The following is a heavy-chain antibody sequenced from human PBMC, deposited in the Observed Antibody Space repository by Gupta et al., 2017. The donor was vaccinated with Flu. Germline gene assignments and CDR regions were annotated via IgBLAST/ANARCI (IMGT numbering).Heavy chain of an antibody. V-gene: IGHV3-53*02. D-gene: IGHD6-6*01. Sequence: VPLVETGGGSIQPGGSLSLTCAASGFTVSGNYMNWVRQGPGKGQEWISSIYSSSNRYYEASVTGRFTISRDNSKNTGFLPMNSLRAEESAVYYCARGRGGLVDWGQGTRGIVAS. CDR3: ARGRGGLVD. CDR1: GFTVSGNY. J-gene: IGHJ4*02. CDR2: IYSSSNR.